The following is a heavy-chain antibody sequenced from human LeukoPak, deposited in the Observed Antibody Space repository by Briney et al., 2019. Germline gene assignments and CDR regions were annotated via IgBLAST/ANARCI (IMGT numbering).Heavy chain of an antibody. Sequence: ASVKVSCKASGYTFTSYGISWVRQAPGQGLEWMGWISAYNGNTNYAQKLQGRVTMTTDTSTSTAYMELRSLRSDDTAVYYCARDARRKAESDAFDIWGQGTMVTVSS. V-gene: IGHV1-18*01. CDR2: ISAYNGNT. CDR3: ARDARRKAESDAFDI. D-gene: IGHD2-15*01. J-gene: IGHJ3*02. CDR1: GYTFTSYG.